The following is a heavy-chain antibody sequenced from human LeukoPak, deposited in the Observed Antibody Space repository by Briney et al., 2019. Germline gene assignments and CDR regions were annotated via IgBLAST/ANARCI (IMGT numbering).Heavy chain of an antibody. CDR3: ARDRGGYSYGFMSRKGRAYYFDY. D-gene: IGHD5-18*01. CDR2: ISRSSTYI. V-gene: IGHV3-21*01. CDR1: GLTFSSYN. J-gene: IGHJ4*02. Sequence: GGSLRLSCAASGLTFSSYNMNWVRQAPGKGLEWVSSISRSSTYISYADSVKGRFTISRDNAKNSLYLQMNSLRPEDTAVYYCARDRGGYSYGFMSRKGRAYYFDYWGQGSLVTVSS.